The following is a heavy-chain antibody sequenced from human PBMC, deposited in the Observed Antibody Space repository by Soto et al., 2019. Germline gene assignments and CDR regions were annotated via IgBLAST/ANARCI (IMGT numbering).Heavy chain of an antibody. CDR2: IDPSDSYT. CDR3: ARLGSWNRLFDY. D-gene: IGHD1-26*01. CDR1: GYSFTSYW. V-gene: IGHV5-10-1*01. Sequence: GESLKISCKGSGYSFTSYWISWVRQMPGKGLEWMGRIDPSDSYTNYSPSFQGHVTISADKSIGTAYLQWSSLKASDTAMYYCARLGSWNRLFDYWGQGTLVTVSS. J-gene: IGHJ4*02.